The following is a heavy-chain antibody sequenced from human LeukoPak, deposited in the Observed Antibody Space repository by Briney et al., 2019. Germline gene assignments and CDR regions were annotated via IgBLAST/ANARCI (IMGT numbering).Heavy chain of an antibody. D-gene: IGHD6-13*01. V-gene: IGHV1-18*01. CDR2: ISTYNGNT. J-gene: IGHJ4*02. CDR1: GYTFTSYG. Sequence: ASVKVSCKASGYTFTSYGIIWVRQAPGQGLEWMGWISTYNGNTSYARKIQGRVTMTTDTSTSTAYMELRSLRSDDTAVYYCARDLPYSSSWESIDYWGQGTLVTVSP. CDR3: ARDLPYSSSWESIDY.